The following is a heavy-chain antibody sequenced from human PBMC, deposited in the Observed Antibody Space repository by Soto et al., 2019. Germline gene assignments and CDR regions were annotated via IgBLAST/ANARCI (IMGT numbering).Heavy chain of an antibody. Sequence: ASVKVSCKASGYTFTSYAMHWVRQAPGQRLEWMGWINAGNGSTKYSQKFQGRVTITRDTSASTAYMELSSLRSEDTAVYYCARDSRSWYSYYGMDVWGQGTTVTVSS. CDR1: GYTFTSYA. CDR3: ARDSRSWYSYYGMDV. J-gene: IGHJ6*02. CDR2: INAGNGST. D-gene: IGHD6-13*01. V-gene: IGHV1-3*01.